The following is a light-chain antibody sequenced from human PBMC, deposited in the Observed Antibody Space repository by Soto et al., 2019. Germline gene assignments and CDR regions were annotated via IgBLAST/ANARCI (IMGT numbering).Light chain of an antibody. CDR1: QSVNSNY. Sequence: PGDRATLSCRASQSVNSNYLAWYQRKPGQAPRLLIYGASNRATDIPYRFSASGSGTDFTLTITRLEAEDFAVYYCRKYDSTPPTFGKGTKVEVK. CDR3: RKYDSTPPT. CDR2: GAS. V-gene: IGKV3-20*01. J-gene: IGKJ1*01.